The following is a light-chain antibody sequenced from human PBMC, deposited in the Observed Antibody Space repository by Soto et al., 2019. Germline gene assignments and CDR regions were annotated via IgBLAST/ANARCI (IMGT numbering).Light chain of an antibody. CDR3: QQSYNTTWT. CDR1: QSIRNW. V-gene: IGKV1-39*01. J-gene: IGKJ1*01. CDR2: AAS. Sequence: DIQMTQFPSTLSASVGDRVTITCRASQSIRNWLAWYQQKPGKAPKLLIYAASSLQSGVPSRFSGSGSETDFTLTISSLQPEDFATYSCQQSYNTTWTFGQGTKVEIQ.